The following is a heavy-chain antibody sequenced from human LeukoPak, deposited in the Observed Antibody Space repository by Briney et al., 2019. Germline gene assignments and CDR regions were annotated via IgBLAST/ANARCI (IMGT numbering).Heavy chain of an antibody. Sequence: ASVKVSCKVSGYTLTELSMHWVRQAPGKGLEWMGGFDPEDGETIYAQKFQGRVTMTEDTSTDTAYMELSSLRSEDTAVYYCATGLRFLSSVPDYWAREPWSPSPQ. CDR3: ATGLRFLSSVPDY. CDR1: GYTLTELS. J-gene: IGHJ4*02. V-gene: IGHV1-24*01. CDR2: FDPEDGET. D-gene: IGHD3-3*01.